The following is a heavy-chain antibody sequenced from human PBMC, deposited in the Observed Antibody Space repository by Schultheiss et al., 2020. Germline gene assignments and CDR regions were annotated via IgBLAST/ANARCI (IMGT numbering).Heavy chain of an antibody. CDR3: ARVGGVG. V-gene: IGHV3-30-3*01. CDR2: ISYDGSNK. D-gene: IGHD1-26*01. J-gene: IGHJ3*01. Sequence: LSLTCAVYGGSVSDYFWSWIRQSPGKGLEWVAVISYDGSNKYYADSVKGRFTISRDNSKNTLYLQMNSLRAEDTAVYYCARVGGVGWGQGTMVTVSS. CDR1: GGSVSDYF.